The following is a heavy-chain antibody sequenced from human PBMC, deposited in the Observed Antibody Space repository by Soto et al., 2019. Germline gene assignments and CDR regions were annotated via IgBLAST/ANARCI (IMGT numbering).Heavy chain of an antibody. D-gene: IGHD2-15*01. CDR3: ARGAVVVAATGPYYFDY. CDR2: IYHSGST. CDR1: GDSISSGYY. V-gene: IGHV4-38-2*01. J-gene: IGHJ4*02. Sequence: PSETLSLTCAVSGDSISSGYYWAWIRQPPGKGLEWIWSIYHSGSTYYNPSLKSRVTISVDTSKNQFSLKLSSVTAADTAVYYCARGAVVVAATGPYYFDYWGQGTLVTVSS.